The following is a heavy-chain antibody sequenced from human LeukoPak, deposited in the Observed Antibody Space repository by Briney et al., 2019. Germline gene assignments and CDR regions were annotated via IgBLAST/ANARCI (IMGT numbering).Heavy chain of an antibody. CDR1: GFTFTTYW. V-gene: IGHV3-7*01. J-gene: IGHJ6*03. Sequence: GESLRLSCAASGFTFTTYWMSWVRQAPGKGLEWVANIKQDGTEKYYVDSVKGRFTISRDNAKNSLYLQMNSLRAEDTAVYYCAKEEVRGVIITYYYYYYMDVWGKGTTVTISS. D-gene: IGHD3-10*01. CDR3: AKEEVRGVIITYYYYYYMDV. CDR2: IKQDGTEK.